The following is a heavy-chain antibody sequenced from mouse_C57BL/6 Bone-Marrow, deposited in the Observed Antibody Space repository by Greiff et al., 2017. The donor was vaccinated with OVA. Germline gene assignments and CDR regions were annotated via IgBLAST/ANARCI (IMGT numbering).Heavy chain of an antibody. CDR2: ISSGSSTI. CDR1: GFTFSDYG. J-gene: IGHJ1*03. V-gene: IGHV5-17*01. Sequence: DVHLVESGGGLVKPGGSLKLSCAASGFTFSDYGMHWVRQAPEKGLEWVAYISSGSSTIYYADTVKGRFTISRDNAKNTLFLQMTSLRSEDTAMYYCARDLRRYWYFDVWGTGTTVTVSS. CDR3: ARDLRRYWYFDV.